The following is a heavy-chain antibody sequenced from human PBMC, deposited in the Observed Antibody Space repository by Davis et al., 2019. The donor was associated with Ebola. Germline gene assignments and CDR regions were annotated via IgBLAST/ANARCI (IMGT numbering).Heavy chain of an antibody. CDR1: GYTFTGDY. D-gene: IGHD3-10*01. V-gene: IGHV1-2*02. CDR3: ARRQSDPFDNWFDP. CDR2: VNPNGDDS. Sequence: ASVKVSCKASGYTFTGDYIHWVRQAPGQGLEWMGWVNPNGDDSKSAQKFQGRLTMTSDTSISTVYLDLASLIFDDTAVYYCARRQSDPFDNWFDPWGQGTLVTVSS. J-gene: IGHJ5*02.